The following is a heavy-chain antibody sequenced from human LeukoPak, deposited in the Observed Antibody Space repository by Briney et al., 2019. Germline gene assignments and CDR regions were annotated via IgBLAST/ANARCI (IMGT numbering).Heavy chain of an antibody. CDR1: GGPISSYY. CDR3: ARDSHGNDNSGAFDI. V-gene: IGHV4-59*12. D-gene: IGHD1-1*01. Sequence: PSETLSLTCTVSGGPISSYYWSWIPQPPGKGLEGSGYIYYSGSANYNPSLKSRVTISVDTSKNQFSLRLSSVTAADTAVYYCARDSHGNDNSGAFDIWGQGTMVTVSS. CDR2: IYYSGSA. J-gene: IGHJ3*02.